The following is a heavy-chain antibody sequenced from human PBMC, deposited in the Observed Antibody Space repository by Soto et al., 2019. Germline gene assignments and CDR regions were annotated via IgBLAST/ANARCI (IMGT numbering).Heavy chain of an antibody. Sequence: QVQLQESGPGLVKPSETLSLTCAVSADSISRYYCMWIRQPPGKGLESIGYLYYGRSANYNPSLKSRVTLSVDTSTNQCSLKLSSMTAADTAVYYFALRSMAVVPEYWGQGTLVTVSS. CDR3: ALRSMAVVPEY. J-gene: IGHJ4*02. D-gene: IGHD3-22*01. CDR2: LYYGRSA. CDR1: ADSISRYY. V-gene: IGHV4-59*01.